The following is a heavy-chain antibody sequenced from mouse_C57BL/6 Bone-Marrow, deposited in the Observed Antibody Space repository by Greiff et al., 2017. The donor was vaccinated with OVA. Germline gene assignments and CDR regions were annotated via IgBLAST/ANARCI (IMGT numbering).Heavy chain of an antibody. CDR2: SRNKANDYTT. CDR1: GFTFSDFY. Sequence: EVKVVESGGGLVQPGRSLRLSCATSGFTFSDFYMEWVRQAPGKGLEWIAASRNKANDYTTEYSASVKGRFIVSRDTSQSILYLQMNALRAEDTAIYYCARAIYFWYFDVWGTGTTVTVSS. CDR3: ARAIYFWYFDV. D-gene: IGHD2-1*01. J-gene: IGHJ1*03. V-gene: IGHV7-1*01.